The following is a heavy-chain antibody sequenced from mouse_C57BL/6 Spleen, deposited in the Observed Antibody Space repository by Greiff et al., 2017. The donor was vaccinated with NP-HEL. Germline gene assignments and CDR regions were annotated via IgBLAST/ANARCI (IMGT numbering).Heavy chain of an antibody. CDR3: ERKEGRSFAY. CDR2: IRSKSNNYAT. V-gene: IGHV10-1*01. J-gene: IGHJ3*01. CDR1: GFSFNTYA. Sequence: EVQGVESGGGLVQPKGSLKLSCAASGFSFNTYAMNWVRQAPGKGLEWVARIRSKSNNYATYYADSVKDRFTISRDDSESMLYLQMNNLKKEDKAKEERERKEGRSFAYWGQGTLVTVSA.